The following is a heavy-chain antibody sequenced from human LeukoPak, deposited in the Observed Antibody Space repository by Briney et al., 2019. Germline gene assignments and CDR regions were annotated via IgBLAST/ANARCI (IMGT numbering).Heavy chain of an antibody. V-gene: IGHV1-2*02. D-gene: IGHD5-18*01. CDR2: INPNSGGT. J-gene: IGHJ4*02. CDR3: AIAVDTAMVRYFDY. Sequence: GASVKASCKASGNTFTGSYMHWVRQAPGQGLEWRGWINPNSGGTNYAQKFQGRVTMTRDTSISTAYMELSRLRSDDTAVYYCAIAVDTAMVRYFDYWGQGTLVTVSS. CDR1: GNTFTGSY.